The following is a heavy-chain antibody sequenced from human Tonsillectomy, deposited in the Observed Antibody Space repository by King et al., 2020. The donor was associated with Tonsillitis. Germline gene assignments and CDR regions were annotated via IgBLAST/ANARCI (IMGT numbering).Heavy chain of an antibody. J-gene: IGHJ5*02. Sequence: VTLKESGPALVKPTQTLTLTCTFSGFSLSTDEMRVSWVRQPPGKALEWLARIDWDDEKFYSTSLKTRLTISRDTSKNQVVLRMTNMYPWDTATYYCTRSLAGSNWFDPWGRGTLVTVSS. V-gene: IGHV2-70*04. CDR2: IDWDDEK. CDR1: GFSLSTDEMR. CDR3: TRSLAGSNWFDP.